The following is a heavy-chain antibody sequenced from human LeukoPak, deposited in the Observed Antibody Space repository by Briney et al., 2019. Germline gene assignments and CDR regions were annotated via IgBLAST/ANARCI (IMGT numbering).Heavy chain of an antibody. CDR2: ISSSSGTI. Sequence: GGSLRLSCAASGFTFSSHDMNWVRQAPGKGLEWVSHISSSSGTIYYVDSVRGRFTISRDNAKNSLFLQMNSLRDEDTAVYYCARDPPPFWTGYSFQYYGMDVWGQGTTVTVSS. CDR3: ARDPPPFWTGYSFQYYGMDV. D-gene: IGHD3/OR15-3a*01. J-gene: IGHJ6*02. CDR1: GFTFSSHD. V-gene: IGHV3-48*02.